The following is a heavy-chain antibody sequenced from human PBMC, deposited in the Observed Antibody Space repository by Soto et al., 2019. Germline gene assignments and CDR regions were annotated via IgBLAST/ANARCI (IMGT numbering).Heavy chain of an antibody. Sequence: GGSLRLSCAASGFTFSSYAMSWVRQAPGKGLEWVSAISGSGGSTYYADSVKGRFTISRDNSKNTLYLQMNSLRAEDTAVYDCAKSTTVVNQFHFDVWGQGTLVTVSS. V-gene: IGHV3-23*01. CDR1: GFTFSSYA. J-gene: IGHJ4*02. CDR3: AKSTTVVNQFHFDV. D-gene: IGHD4-17*01. CDR2: ISGSGGST.